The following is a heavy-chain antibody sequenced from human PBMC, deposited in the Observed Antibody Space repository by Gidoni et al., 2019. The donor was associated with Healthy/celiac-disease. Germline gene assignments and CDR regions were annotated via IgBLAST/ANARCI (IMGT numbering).Heavy chain of an antibody. V-gene: IGHV3-48*03. CDR2: ISSSGSNI. CDR1: GFPLSSCD. CDR3: ARDLIVGCTNGVCYNGMDV. J-gene: IGHJ6*02. D-gene: IGHD2-8*01. Sequence: EVQLVESGGGFVQPGGSLTLSCAPSGFPLSSCDMNWVRRAPGKGLVWVSYISSSGSNINYADSVKGRFTISRDNAKNSLYLQMNSLRAEDTAVYYCARDLIVGCTNGVCYNGMDVWGQGTTVTVSS.